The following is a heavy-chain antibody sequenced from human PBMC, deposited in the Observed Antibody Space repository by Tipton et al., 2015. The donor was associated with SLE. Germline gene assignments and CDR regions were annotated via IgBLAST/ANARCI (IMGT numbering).Heavy chain of an antibody. CDR3: AREEDGMDV. CDR1: GYTFTGYY. CDR2: INPSGGST. J-gene: IGHJ6*02. V-gene: IGHV1-46*01. Sequence: QSGAEVKKPGASVKVSCKASGYTFTGYYMHWVRQAPGQGLEWMGIINPSGGSTSYAQKFQGRITMTRDTSTTTVYMEVSSLRSEDTAVYYCAREEDGMDVWGQGTAVTVSS.